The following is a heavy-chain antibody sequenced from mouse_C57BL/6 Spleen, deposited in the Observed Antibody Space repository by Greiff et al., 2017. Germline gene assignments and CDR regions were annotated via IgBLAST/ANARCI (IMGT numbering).Heavy chain of an antibody. CDR2: IDPENGDT. CDR1: GFNIKDDY. CDR3: TAYGNFPY. J-gene: IGHJ3*01. D-gene: IGHD2-1*01. V-gene: IGHV14-4*01. Sequence: EVQLQQSGAELVRPGASVKLSCTASGFNIKDDYMHWVKQRPEQGLEWIGWIDPENGDTEYASKFQGKATITADTSSNTAYLQLSSLTSEDTAVYYCTAYGNFPYWGQGTLVTVSA.